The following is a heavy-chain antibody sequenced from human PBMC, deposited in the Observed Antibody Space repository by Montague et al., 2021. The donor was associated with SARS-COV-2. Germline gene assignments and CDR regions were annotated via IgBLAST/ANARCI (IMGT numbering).Heavy chain of an antibody. Sequence: SETLSLTCAVYGGSFSGYYWSWIRQPPGKGLEWIGEINHSGSTNYNPSLKSRVTISVDTSKNQFSLKLSSVTAADTAVYYCARRNYYGSGSYYNSGFDPWGQGTRVTVSS. CDR2: INHSGST. J-gene: IGHJ5*02. V-gene: IGHV4-34*01. CDR3: ARRNYYGSGSYYNSGFDP. D-gene: IGHD3-10*01. CDR1: GGSFSGYY.